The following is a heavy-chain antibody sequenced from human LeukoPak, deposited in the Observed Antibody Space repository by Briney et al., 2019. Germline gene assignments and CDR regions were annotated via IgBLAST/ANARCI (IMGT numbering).Heavy chain of an antibody. CDR3: AKDRPSAYDFWSGYRYYYYGMDV. Sequence: GGSLRLSCAASGFTFYSFAMSRVPQVPGKGLVWFSDISGSGGSTYYADSVKGRFTISRDNSKNTLYLQMTSLRAEDTAVYNCAKDRPSAYDFWSGYRYYYYGMDVWGQGTTVTVSS. CDR2: ISGSGGST. D-gene: IGHD3-3*01. V-gene: IGHV3-23*01. J-gene: IGHJ6*02. CDR1: GFTFYSFA.